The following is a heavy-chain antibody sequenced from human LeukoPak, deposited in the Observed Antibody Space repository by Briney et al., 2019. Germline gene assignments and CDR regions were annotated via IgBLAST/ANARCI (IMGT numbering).Heavy chain of an antibody. CDR2: IYYSGST. V-gene: IGHV4-59*08. D-gene: IGHD2-2*01. CDR3: ARLRVPAASFDP. J-gene: IGHJ5*02. CDR1: GGSISSYY. Sequence: NPSETLSLTCTVSGGSISSYYWSWIRQPPGKGLEWIGYIYYSGSTNYNPSLKSRVTISVDTSKNQFSLKLSSVTAADTAVYYCARLRVPAASFDPWGHGTLVTVSS.